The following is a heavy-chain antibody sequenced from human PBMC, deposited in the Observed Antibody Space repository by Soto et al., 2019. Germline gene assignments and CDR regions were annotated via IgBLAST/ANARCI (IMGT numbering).Heavy chain of an antibody. CDR2: INAGNGNT. D-gene: IGHD3-22*01. Sequence: ASVKVSCKASGYTFTSYAMHWVRQAPGQRLEWMGWINAGNGNTKYSQKFQGRVTITRDTSASTAYMELSSLRSEDTAVYYCARGGYYDSSGYPDNWFDPWGQGTLVTVSS. CDR1: GYTFTSYA. CDR3: ARGGYYDSSGYPDNWFDP. V-gene: IGHV1-3*01. J-gene: IGHJ5*02.